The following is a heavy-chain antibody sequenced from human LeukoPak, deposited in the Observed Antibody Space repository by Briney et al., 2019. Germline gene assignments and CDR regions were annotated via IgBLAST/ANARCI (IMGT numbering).Heavy chain of an antibody. V-gene: IGHV1-8*01. D-gene: IGHD5-18*01. CDR3: ARYIQGVGFDI. CDR2: MNPRGDT. Sequence: ASVKVPCKASGYTSSSPDINWVRQATGRGLEWLGWMNPRGDTGYAQRFQGRVTLTRDRSTNTAYMEISSLTSDDTAVYYCARYIQGVGFDIWGQGTMVTVSA. J-gene: IGHJ3*02. CDR1: GYTSSSPD.